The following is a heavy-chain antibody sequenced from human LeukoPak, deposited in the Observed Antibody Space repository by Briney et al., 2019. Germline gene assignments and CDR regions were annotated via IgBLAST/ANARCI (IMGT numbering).Heavy chain of an antibody. CDR3: TSSPPGDYGIGI. J-gene: IGHJ4*02. V-gene: IGHV4-31*03. CDR1: GGSISSGGYY. D-gene: IGHD3-10*01. Sequence: SQTLSLTCTVSGGSISSGGYYWSWIRQHPGKGLEWIGYIYYSGSTYYNPSLKSRVTMSIDTSNNQFSLTLSSVTAADTAVYYCTSSPPGDYGIGIWGQGALVTVSS. CDR2: IYYSGST.